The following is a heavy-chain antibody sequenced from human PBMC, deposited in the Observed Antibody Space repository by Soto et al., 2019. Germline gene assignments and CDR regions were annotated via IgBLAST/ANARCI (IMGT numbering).Heavy chain of an antibody. CDR2: IYYSGST. Sequence: SETLSLTCTVSGGSISSGGYYWSWIRQHPGKGLEWIGYIYYSGSTYYNPSLKSRVTISVDTSKNQFSLKLSSVTAADTAVYYCARALGPVEYYDILTGPAGFDPWGQGTLVTAPQ. CDR3: ARALGPVEYYDILTGPAGFDP. D-gene: IGHD3-9*01. J-gene: IGHJ5*02. V-gene: IGHV4-31*03. CDR1: GGSISSGGYY.